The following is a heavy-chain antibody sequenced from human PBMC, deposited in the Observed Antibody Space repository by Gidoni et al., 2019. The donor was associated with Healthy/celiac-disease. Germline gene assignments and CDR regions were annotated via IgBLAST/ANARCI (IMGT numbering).Heavy chain of an antibody. CDR1: GFTFSSYG. CDR2: IGYDGSNK. CDR3: ARDSLIVGAATHFDY. D-gene: IGHD1-26*01. Sequence: QVQLVESGGGVVQPGRSLRLSCAASGFTFSSYGMHWVRQAPGKGLEWVAVIGYDGSNKYYADSVKGRFTISRDNSKNTLYLQMNSLRAEDTAVYYCARDSLIVGAATHFDYWGQGTLVTVSS. V-gene: IGHV3-33*01. J-gene: IGHJ4*02.